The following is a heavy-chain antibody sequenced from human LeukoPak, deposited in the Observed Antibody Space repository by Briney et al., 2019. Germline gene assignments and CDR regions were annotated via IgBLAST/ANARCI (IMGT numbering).Heavy chain of an antibody. CDR1: GGSVSTGSYY. D-gene: IGHD1-26*01. CDR3: ARDTRGSSLFDY. CDR2: IYYSGST. V-gene: IGHV4-61*01. Sequence: SGTLSLTCTVSGGSVSTGSYYWRWIRQPPGKGLEWIGYIYYSGSTNYNPSLKSRVTISVDTSKNQFSLKLSSVTAADTAVYYCARDTRGSSLFDYWGQGTLVTVSS. J-gene: IGHJ4*02.